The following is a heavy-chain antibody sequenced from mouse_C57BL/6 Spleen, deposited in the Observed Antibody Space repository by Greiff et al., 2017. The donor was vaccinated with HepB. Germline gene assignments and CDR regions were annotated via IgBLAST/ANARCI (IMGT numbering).Heavy chain of an antibody. CDR3: TREGTTVVVPFDY. J-gene: IGHJ2*01. CDR2: IYPGNSDT. CDR1: GYTFTSYW. V-gene: IGHV1-5*01. Sequence: EVQLQQSGTVLARPGASVKMSCKTSGYTFTSYWMHWVKQRPGQGLEWIGAIYPGNSDTSYNQKFKGKAKLTAVTSASTAYMELSSLTNEDSAVYYCTREGTTVVVPFDYWGQGTTLTVSS. D-gene: IGHD1-1*01.